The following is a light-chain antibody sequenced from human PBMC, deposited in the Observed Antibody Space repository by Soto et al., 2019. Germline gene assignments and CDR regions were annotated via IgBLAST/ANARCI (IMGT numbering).Light chain of an antibody. V-gene: IGKV1-5*03. CDR3: QHYNSYSEA. CDR2: KAS. Sequence: DIQLTQSPSFLSASVGDRVTITCRASQTISSWLAWYQQKPGKAPKLLIYKASTLKSGVPSRFSGSGSGTEFTLTISSLQPDDFATYYCQHYNSYSEALAQGTKVDI. J-gene: IGKJ1*01. CDR1: QTISSW.